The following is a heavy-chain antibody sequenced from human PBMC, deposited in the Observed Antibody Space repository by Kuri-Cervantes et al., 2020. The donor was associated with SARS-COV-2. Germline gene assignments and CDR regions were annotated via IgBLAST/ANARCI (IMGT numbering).Heavy chain of an antibody. J-gene: IGHJ4*02. CDR3: ARRGEYSSGSFDY. V-gene: IGHV4-59*08. D-gene: IGHD6-19*01. CDR2: IYYSGST. Sequence: GSLRLSCTVSGGSISSHYWSWIRQPPGKGLEWIGYIYYSGSTNYNPSLKSRVTISVDTSKNQFSLKLSPVTAADTAVYYCARRGEYSSGSFDYWGQGTLVTVSS. CDR1: GGSISSHY.